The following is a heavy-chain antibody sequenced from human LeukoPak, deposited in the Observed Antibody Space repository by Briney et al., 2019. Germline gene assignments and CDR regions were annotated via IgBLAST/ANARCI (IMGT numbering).Heavy chain of an antibody. CDR1: GGSVSSGSYY. CDR3: ARDSSGSVDY. J-gene: IGHJ4*02. D-gene: IGHD3-22*01. V-gene: IGHV4-61*01. Sequence: ASETLSLTCTVSGGSVSSGSYYWSWIRQPPGKGLEWIGYIYYSGSTNYNPSLKSRVTISVDTSKNQFSLKLSSVTAADTAVYYCARDSSGSVDYWGQGTLVTVSS. CDR2: IYYSGST.